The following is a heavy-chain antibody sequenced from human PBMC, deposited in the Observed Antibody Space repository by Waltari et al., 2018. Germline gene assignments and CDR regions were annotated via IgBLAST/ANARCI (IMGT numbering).Heavy chain of an antibody. CDR1: GFTVRSTD. CDR3: ARQSGYCSSTSCYPDY. V-gene: IGHV3-53*01. D-gene: IGHD2-2*01. J-gene: IGHJ4*02. Sequence: EVQLVESGGGVIQPGGSLRPSCAASGFTVRSTDMRWVRQAPGKGLEWVSVIYSGGSTYYADSVKGRFTISRDNSKNTLYLQMNSLRAEDTAVYYCARQSGYCSSTSCYPDYWGQGTLVTVSS. CDR2: IYSGGST.